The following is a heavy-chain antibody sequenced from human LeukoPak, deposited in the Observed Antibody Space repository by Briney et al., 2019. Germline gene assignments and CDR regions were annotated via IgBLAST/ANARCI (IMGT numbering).Heavy chain of an antibody. CDR2: IIPILGIA. Sequence: SVKVSCKASGGTFSSYTISWVRQAPGQGLEWMGRIIPILGIANYAQKFQGRVTITADKSTSTAYMELSSLRSEDTAVYYCASGDPVATAFFEAIDYWGQGTLVTVSS. CDR1: GGTFSSYT. D-gene: IGHD5-12*01. J-gene: IGHJ4*02. CDR3: ASGDPVATAFFEAIDY. V-gene: IGHV1-69*02.